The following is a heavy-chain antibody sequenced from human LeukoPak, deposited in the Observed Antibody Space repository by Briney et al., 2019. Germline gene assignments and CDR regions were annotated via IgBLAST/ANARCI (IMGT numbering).Heavy chain of an antibody. J-gene: IGHJ3*02. V-gene: IGHV4-59*12. CDR1: GGSISSYY. Sequence: SETLSLTCTVSGGSISSYYWSWIRQPPGKGLEWIGYIYYSGSTNYNPSLKSRVTISVDTSKNQFSLKLSSVTAADTAVYYCARDPGYSYGFDAFDIWGQGTMVTVSS. CDR3: ARDPGYSYGFDAFDI. D-gene: IGHD5-18*01. CDR2: IYYSGST.